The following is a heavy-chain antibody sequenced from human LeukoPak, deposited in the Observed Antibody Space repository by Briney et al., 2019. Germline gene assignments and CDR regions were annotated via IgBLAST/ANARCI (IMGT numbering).Heavy chain of an antibody. CDR3: ARDPYGGNWFDY. Sequence: QTGGSLRLSCAASGFTFSSYAMSWVRQAPGKGLEWVSAISGSGGSTYYADSVKGRFTISRDNSKNTLYLQMNSLRAEDTAVYYCARDPYGGNWFDYWGQGTLVTVSS. D-gene: IGHD2-21*01. J-gene: IGHJ4*02. CDR1: GFTFSSYA. V-gene: IGHV3-23*01. CDR2: ISGSGGST.